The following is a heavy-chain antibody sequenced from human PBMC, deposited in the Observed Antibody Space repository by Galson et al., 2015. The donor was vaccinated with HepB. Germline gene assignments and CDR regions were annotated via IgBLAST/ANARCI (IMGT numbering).Heavy chain of an antibody. J-gene: IGHJ6*03. V-gene: IGHV1-8*01. CDR3: ARGPRAKFLEWLNHYYYYMDV. CDR2: MNPNSGNT. Sequence: SVKVSCKASGYTFTSYDINWVRQATGQGLEWMGWMNPNSGNTDYAQKFQGRVTMTRNTSISTAYMELSSLRSEDTAVYYCARGPRAKFLEWLNHYYYYMDVWGKGTTVTVSS. CDR1: GYTFTSYD. D-gene: IGHD3-3*01.